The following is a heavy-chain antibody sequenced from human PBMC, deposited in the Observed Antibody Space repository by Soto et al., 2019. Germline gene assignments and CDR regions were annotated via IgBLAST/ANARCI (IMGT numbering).Heavy chain of an antibody. V-gene: IGHV4-59*01. CDR2: VHYSGST. CDR3: ARGVDYYATRGYFSFHS. Sequence: SETLSLTCNLSGGSFHNFYWLWIRQPPGKGLEWVGHVHYSGSTNYSPSLNSRATISLDTSKSQLSLKLRSVTAADTAMYFCARGVDYYATRGYFSFHSWGQGIPVTVSS. J-gene: IGHJ4*02. CDR1: GGSFHNFY. D-gene: IGHD3-16*01.